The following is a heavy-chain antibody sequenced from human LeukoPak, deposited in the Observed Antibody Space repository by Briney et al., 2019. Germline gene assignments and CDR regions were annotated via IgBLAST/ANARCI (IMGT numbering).Heavy chain of an antibody. CDR1: GYTFTSYA. J-gene: IGHJ3*02. CDR2: INTNTGNP. CDR3: ARRIQLWSAGAFDI. V-gene: IGHV7-4-1*02. Sequence: ASVKVSCKASGYTFTSYAMNWVRQAPGQGLEWMGWINTNTGNPTYAQGFTGRFVFSLDTSVNTAYLQISSLKAEDTAVYYCARRIQLWSAGAFDIWGQGTMVTVSS. D-gene: IGHD5-18*01.